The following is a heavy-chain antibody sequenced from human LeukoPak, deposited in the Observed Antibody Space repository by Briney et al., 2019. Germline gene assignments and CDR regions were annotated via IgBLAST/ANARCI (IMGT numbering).Heavy chain of an antibody. V-gene: IGHV1-3*01. J-gene: IGHJ4*02. CDR2: INAGNGNT. CDR3: ARSSSSWYYHFDY. D-gene: IGHD6-13*01. Sequence: AASVKVSCKASGYTFTSYAMHWVRQAPGQRLEWMGWINAGNGNTKYSQKFQGRVTITRDTSASTAYMELSSLGSEDMAVYYCARSSSSWYYHFDYWGQGTLVTVSS. CDR1: GYTFTSYA.